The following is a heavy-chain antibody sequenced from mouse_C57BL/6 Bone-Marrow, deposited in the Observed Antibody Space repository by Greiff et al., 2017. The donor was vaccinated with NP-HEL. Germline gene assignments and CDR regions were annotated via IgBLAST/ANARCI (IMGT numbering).Heavy chain of an antibody. Sequence: VKLVESGPGLVAPSQSLSITCTVSGFSLTNFGVHWVRQPPGKGLEWLVVIWSDGYTTYNSALKSRLSISKDNSKSQVFLKMNSLQTDDTAMYYCARNAFYYSMDYWGQGTSVTVSS. CDR1: GFSLTNFG. V-gene: IGHV2-6*02. CDR3: ARNAFYYSMDY. CDR2: IWSDGYT. J-gene: IGHJ4*01.